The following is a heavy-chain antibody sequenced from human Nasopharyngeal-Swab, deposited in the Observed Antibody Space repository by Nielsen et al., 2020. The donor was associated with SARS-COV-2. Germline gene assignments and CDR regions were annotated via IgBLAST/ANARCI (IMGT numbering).Heavy chain of an antibody. J-gene: IGHJ4*02. CDR1: GFTFSHYT. CDR2: ISSSGSYM. V-gene: IGHV3-21*01. D-gene: IGHD2-2*01. CDR3: ASDSRY. Sequence: GESLKISCAASGFTFSHYTMNWVRQAPGQGLEWVSSISSSGSYMYHTDSAKGRFTMSRDNAKNSLYLQMHSLRAEDTAVYYCASDSRYWSQGTLVTVSS.